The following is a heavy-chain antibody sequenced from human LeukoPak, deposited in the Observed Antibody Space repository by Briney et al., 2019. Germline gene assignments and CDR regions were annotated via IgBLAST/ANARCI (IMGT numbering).Heavy chain of an antibody. J-gene: IGHJ6*02. V-gene: IGHV3-23*01. D-gene: IGHD6-13*01. CDR1: GFTFSSYA. CDR2: ISGSGGST. CDR3: AKDSLQQLEYYYYYGMDV. Sequence: TGGSLRLSCAASGFTFSSYAMSWVRRAPGKGLEWVSAISGSGGSTYYADSVKGRFTISRDNSKNTLYLQMNSLRAEDTAVYYCAKDSLQQLEYYYYYGMDVWGQGTTVTVSS.